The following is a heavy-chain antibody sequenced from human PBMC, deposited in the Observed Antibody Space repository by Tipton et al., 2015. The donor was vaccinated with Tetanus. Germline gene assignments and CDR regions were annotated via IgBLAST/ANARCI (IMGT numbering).Heavy chain of an antibody. Sequence: LRLSCAASGFDVSSNYMNWVRQAPGKGLEWVSVIFSRGSTFYADSVKGRFTISRDTSKNTLYLQLNSLRAEDTAVYYCARTSIPAADYCFDYWGQGTLVSVSS. CDR1: GFDVSSNY. CDR3: ARTSIPAADYCFDY. CDR2: IFSRGST. D-gene: IGHD2-2*01. J-gene: IGHJ4*02. V-gene: IGHV3-66*01.